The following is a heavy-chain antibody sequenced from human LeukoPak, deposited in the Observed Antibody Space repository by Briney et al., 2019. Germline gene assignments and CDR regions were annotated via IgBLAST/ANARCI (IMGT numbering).Heavy chain of an antibody. J-gene: IGHJ4*02. CDR1: GGSISRYY. CDR2: ISSSGSTI. D-gene: IGHD4-17*01. V-gene: IGHV3-11*01. Sequence: LSLTCTVSGGSISRYYMSWIRQAPGKGLEWVSYISSSGSTIYYADSVKGRFTISRDNAKNSLYLQMNSLRAEDTAVYYCARESGDYGDYGGYWGQGTLVTVSS. CDR3: ARESGDYGDYGGY.